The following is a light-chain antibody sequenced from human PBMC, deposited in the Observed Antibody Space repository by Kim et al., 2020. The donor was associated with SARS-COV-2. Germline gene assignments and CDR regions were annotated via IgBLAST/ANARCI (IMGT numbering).Light chain of an antibody. CDR3: QQYYSTPIT. V-gene: IGKV4-1*01. CDR2: WAS. Sequence: ATINCKSSQSVLYSSNNKGYLAWYQQKPGQPPKLLIYWASTRESGVPDRFSGSGSGTDFTLTISSLQAEDVAVYYCQQYYSTPITFGQGTRLEIK. CDR1: QSVLYSSNNKGY. J-gene: IGKJ5*01.